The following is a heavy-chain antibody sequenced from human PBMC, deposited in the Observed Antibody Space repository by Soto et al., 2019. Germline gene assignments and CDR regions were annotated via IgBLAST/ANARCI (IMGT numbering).Heavy chain of an antibody. CDR2: IIPLFGTT. CDR1: GGTFSSYG. Sequence: SVKVSCKAYGGTFSSYGISRVRQAPGQGLEWMGGIIPLFGTTNFAHKFKGRVTITADESTSTVYMELSSLRLEDTAIYYCARAHGSSWYNWFDPWGQGTLVTVSS. J-gene: IGHJ5*02. V-gene: IGHV1-69*13. D-gene: IGHD6-19*01. CDR3: ARAHGSSWYNWFDP.